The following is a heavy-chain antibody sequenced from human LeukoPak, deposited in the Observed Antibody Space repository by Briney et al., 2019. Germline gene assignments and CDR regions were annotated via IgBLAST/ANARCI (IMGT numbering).Heavy chain of an antibody. J-gene: IGHJ6*02. CDR2: VNSDGSST. CDR3: ARGRYYGMDV. V-gene: IGHV3-74*01. CDR1: GFTFTSYW. Sequence: PGGSLRLSCAASGFTFTSYWMHWVRQAPGKGLVWVSRVNSDGSSTTYADSVKGRFTISRDNAKNTLYLQMDSLRAEDTAVYYCARGRYYGMDVWGQGTTVTVSS.